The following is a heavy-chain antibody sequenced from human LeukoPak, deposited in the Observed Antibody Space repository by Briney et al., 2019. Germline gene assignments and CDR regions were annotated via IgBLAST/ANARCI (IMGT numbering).Heavy chain of an antibody. D-gene: IGHD3-9*01. CDR1: GGSLSGYH. J-gene: IGHJ5*02. V-gene: IGHV4-34*01. Sequence: PSETLSLTCAVYGGSLSGYHWSWIRQPPGKGLEWIGEINHSGSTNYNPSLKSRVTISVHTSKKQFSLKLSSVTAADTAVYYCARGGNYDILTGLHWFDPWGQGTLVTVSS. CDR3: ARGGNYDILTGLHWFDP. CDR2: INHSGST.